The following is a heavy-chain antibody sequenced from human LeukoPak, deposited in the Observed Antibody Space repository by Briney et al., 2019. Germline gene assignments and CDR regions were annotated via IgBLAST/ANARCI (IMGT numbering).Heavy chain of an antibody. CDR1: GGSISSSTYY. J-gene: IGHJ4*01. CDR3: AKSGGYGLIDY. CDR2: IYYSGSI. D-gene: IGHD6-25*01. Sequence: SETLSLTCAVSGGSISSSTYYWGWIRQPPGKGLEWIGSIYYSGSIYYNPSLKSRVTISVDTSKNQLSLKLRSVTAADTAVYYCAKSGGYGLIDYWGQGTLVTVSS. V-gene: IGHV4-39*07.